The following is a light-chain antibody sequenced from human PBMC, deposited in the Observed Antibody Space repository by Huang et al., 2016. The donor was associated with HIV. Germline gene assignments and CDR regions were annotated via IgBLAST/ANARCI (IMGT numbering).Light chain of an antibody. Sequence: EIVMMQSPATLSVSPGERATLSCRASQSVSSSLAWYQQKPGQAPRLLIYGVSTRATGIPARFSGSGSGTEFTLTISSLQSEDFAVYYCQQYDNWPLYTFGQGTKLEIK. J-gene: IGKJ2*01. V-gene: IGKV3-15*01. CDR2: GVS. CDR1: QSVSSS. CDR3: QQYDNWPLYT.